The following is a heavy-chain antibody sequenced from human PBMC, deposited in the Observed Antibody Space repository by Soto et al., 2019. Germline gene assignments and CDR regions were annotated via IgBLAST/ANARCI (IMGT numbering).Heavy chain of an antibody. V-gene: IGHV3-11*01. J-gene: IGHJ4*02. CDR3: ARQAARNYIDS. D-gene: IGHD6-6*01. Sequence: VGSLRLSCVASGFTFSDYSMSWIRQAPGKGLEWLAFIDSRGRTLSYADSVRGRFTISRDNAENSVYLQMDSLRAADTAVYYCARQAARNYIDSWGQGNSVTVSS. CDR2: IDSRGRTL. CDR1: GFTFSDYS.